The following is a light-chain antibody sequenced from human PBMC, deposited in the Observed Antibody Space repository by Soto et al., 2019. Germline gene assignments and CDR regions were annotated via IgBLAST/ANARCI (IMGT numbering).Light chain of an antibody. CDR2: GAS. Sequence: IEMTQSTSSLSASVGDRVTISCRASQGIGNALVWYQQKPGKPPKVLIYGASNLQSGIPPRFSGSGSGTDFTLAISSLQPEDSAAYYCLQDINYPWTFGQGTKVAI. V-gene: IGKV1-6*01. CDR3: LQDINYPWT. CDR1: QGIGNA. J-gene: IGKJ1*01.